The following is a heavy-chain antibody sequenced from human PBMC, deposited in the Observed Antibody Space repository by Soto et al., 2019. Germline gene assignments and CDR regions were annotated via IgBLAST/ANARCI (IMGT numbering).Heavy chain of an antibody. CDR1: GGTFSSYA. CDR2: IIPIFGTA. D-gene: IGHD4-17*01. V-gene: IGHV1-69*13. J-gene: IGHJ4*02. Sequence: RASVKVSCKASGGTFSSYAISWVRQAPGQGLEWMGGIIPIFGTANYAQKFQGRVTITADESTSTAYMELSSLRSEDTAVYYCASLFFSTVTTHFDYWGQGTLVTVSS. CDR3: ASLFFSTVTTHFDY.